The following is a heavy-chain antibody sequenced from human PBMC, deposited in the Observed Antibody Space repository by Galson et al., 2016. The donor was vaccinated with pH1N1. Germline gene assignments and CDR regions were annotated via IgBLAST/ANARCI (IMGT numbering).Heavy chain of an antibody. V-gene: IGHV3-74*01. J-gene: IGHJ5*02. CDR2: LKSDGTSA. Sequence: SLRLSCAASEFIFSNKWMHWPRPSPGMGLEWLSVLKSDGTSARYADSVRGRFTISRDNAKNTLYLQMNSLCVEDTSVYYCIREMSWGQGVLVTVSS. CDR3: IREMS. CDR1: EFIFSNKW.